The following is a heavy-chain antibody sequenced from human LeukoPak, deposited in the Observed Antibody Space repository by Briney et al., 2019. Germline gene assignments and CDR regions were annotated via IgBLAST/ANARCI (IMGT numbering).Heavy chain of an antibody. J-gene: IGHJ4*02. V-gene: IGHV3-74*01. CDR1: GGSISSYY. CDR2: INSDGSST. Sequence: ETLSLTCTVSGGSISSYYWNWIRQPPGKGLVWVSRINSDGSSTSYADSVKGRFTISRDNAKNTLYLQMNSLRAEDTAVYYCARGGSSWPLPFDYWGQGTLVTVSS. D-gene: IGHD6-13*01. CDR3: ARGGSSWPLPFDY.